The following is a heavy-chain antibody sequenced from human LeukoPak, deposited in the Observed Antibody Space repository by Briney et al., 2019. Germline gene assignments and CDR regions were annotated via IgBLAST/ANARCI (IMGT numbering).Heavy chain of an antibody. D-gene: IGHD3-10*01. CDR2: FDPEDGET. CDR3: ATVVPTTTYGWFDP. Sequence: ASVKVSCKVSGYTLTELSMHWVRQAPGKGLEWMGGFDPEDGETIYAQKFQGRVTMTEDTSTDTAYMELSSLRSEDTAVYYCATVVPTTTYGWFDPWGQGTLVTVSS. V-gene: IGHV1-24*01. J-gene: IGHJ5*02. CDR1: GYTLTELS.